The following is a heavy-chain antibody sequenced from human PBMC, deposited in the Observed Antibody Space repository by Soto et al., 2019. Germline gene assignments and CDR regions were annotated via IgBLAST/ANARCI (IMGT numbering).Heavy chain of an antibody. CDR1: GFTFSSYA. CDR3: AKQKNLGFPLGRGYYYYYMDV. D-gene: IGHD1-26*01. J-gene: IGHJ6*03. CDR2: ISGSGGST. Sequence: GGSLRLSCAASGFTFSSYAMSWVRQAPGKGLEWVSAISGSGGSTYYADSVKGRFTISRDNSKNTLYLQMNSLRAEDTAVYYCAKQKNLGFPLGRGYYYYYMDVWGKGTTVTVSS. V-gene: IGHV3-23*01.